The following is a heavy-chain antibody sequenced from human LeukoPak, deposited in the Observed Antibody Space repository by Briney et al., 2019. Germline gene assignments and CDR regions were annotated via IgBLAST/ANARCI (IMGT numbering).Heavy chain of an antibody. J-gene: IGHJ4*02. Sequence: GASVKVSCKASGYTFTSYALHWVRQAPGQGLEWMGWISAYNGNTNYAQKLQGRVTMTTDTSTSTAYMELRSLRSDDTAVYYCARDQGTYFDYWGQGTLVTVSS. CDR1: GYTFTSYA. CDR2: ISAYNGNT. V-gene: IGHV1-18*01. D-gene: IGHD3-10*01. CDR3: ARDQGTYFDY.